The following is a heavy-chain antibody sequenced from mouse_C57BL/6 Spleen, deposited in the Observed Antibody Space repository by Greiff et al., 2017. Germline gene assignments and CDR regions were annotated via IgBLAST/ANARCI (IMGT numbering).Heavy chain of an antibody. Sequence: EVQLQQSGAELVRPGASVKLSCTASGFNIKDYYMHWVKQRPEQGLEWIGRIDPEDGDTEYAPKFQGKATMTADNSTNTAYLQRSSLTSEDTAGYYGTKPHYYGSSSHWYFDVWGTGTTVTVSS. CDR1: GFNIKDYY. CDR3: TKPHYYGSSSHWYFDV. V-gene: IGHV14-1*01. D-gene: IGHD1-1*01. CDR2: IDPEDGDT. J-gene: IGHJ1*03.